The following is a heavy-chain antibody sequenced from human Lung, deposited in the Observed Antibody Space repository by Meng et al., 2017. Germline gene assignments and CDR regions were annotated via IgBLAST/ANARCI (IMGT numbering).Heavy chain of an antibody. J-gene: IGHJ4*02. V-gene: IGHV4-34*02. CDR2: INHSGST. D-gene: IGHD4-11*01. CDR3: ARGPTTMAHDFDY. Sequence: QVQLQQWGAGLLKPSETLSLTCAVYGGSFSDYYWSWIRQPPGKGLEWIGEINHSGSTNYNPSLESRATISVDTSQNNLSLKLSSVTAADSAVYYCARGPTTMAHDFDYWGQGTLVTGSS. CDR1: GGSFSDYY.